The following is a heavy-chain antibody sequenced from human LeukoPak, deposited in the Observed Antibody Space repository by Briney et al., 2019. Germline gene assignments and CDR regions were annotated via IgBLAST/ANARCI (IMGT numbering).Heavy chain of an antibody. CDR1: GFTFSSYA. V-gene: IGHV3-23*01. J-gene: IGHJ4*02. D-gene: IGHD2-2*01. CDR3: VGYCASSSCPGGY. CDR2: ISDSGDST. Sequence: GGSLRLSCAASGFTFSSYAMSWVRQAPGKGLEWVSAISDSGDSTYYPDSVKGLFTISRDSSKNTLYLQMKSVRADDTAVYYCVGYCASSSCPGGYWGQGTLVTVSS.